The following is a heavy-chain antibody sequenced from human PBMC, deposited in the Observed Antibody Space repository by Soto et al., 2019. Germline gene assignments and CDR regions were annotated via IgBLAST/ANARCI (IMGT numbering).Heavy chain of an antibody. CDR2: IIPILGIA. CDR3: ARIKYYYMDV. J-gene: IGHJ6*03. CDR1: GGTFSSYT. Sequence: SVKVSCKASGGTFSSYTISWVRQAPGQGLEWMGRIIPILGIANYAQKFQGRVTITRDTSTSTVYMELSSLRSEDTAVYYCARIKYYYMDVWGKGTTVTVS. V-gene: IGHV1-69*02.